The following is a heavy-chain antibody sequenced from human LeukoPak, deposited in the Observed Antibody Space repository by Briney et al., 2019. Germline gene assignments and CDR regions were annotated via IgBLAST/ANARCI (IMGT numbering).Heavy chain of an antibody. CDR1: GFTVSSNY. V-gene: IGHV3-53*01. D-gene: IGHD3-22*01. J-gene: IGHJ4*02. CDR2: IYSGGST. Sequence: GGSLRLSCAASGFTVSSNYMSWVRQAPGKGLEWVSVIYSGGSTYYADSVKGRFTISRDNSKNTLYLQMSSLRAEDTAVYYCARVRLGYYDSSGYSFDYWGQGTLVTVSS. CDR3: ARVRLGYYDSSGYSFDY.